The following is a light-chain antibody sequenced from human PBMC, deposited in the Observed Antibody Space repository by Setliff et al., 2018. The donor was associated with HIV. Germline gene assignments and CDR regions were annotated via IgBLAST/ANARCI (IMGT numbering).Light chain of an antibody. V-gene: IGLV2-14*02. Sequence: QSALAQPASVSGSPGQSITISCTGSTRDAANYNLVSWYQQHPGKAPKLIIYNVNNRPSGVSSRFSGSKSGNTASLSISELRAEDETDYYCTSYTGGNTRVFGTGTKVTVL. CDR1: TRDAANYNL. CDR3: TSYTGGNTRV. J-gene: IGLJ1*01. CDR2: NVN.